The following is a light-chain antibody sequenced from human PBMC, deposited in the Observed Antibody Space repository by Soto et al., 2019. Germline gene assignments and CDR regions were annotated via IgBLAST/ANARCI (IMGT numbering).Light chain of an antibody. Sequence: EIVLTQSPGTLSLSPGERATLSCRSSQSVSSNYLAWYQQKPDQAPRLVIYDVSGRATGIPDRFSGSGSGTYFTLTISRLEPEDVALYYCQQYGSSPTFGQGTKVEIK. CDR1: QSVSSNY. CDR3: QQYGSSPT. CDR2: DVS. J-gene: IGKJ1*01. V-gene: IGKV3-20*01.